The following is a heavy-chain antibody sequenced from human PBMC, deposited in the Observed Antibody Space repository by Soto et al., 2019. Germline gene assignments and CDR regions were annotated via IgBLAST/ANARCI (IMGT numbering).Heavy chain of an antibody. J-gene: IGHJ4*02. CDR2: MNPNSGNT. CDR1: GYTFTSYD. Sequence: ASVEVSCKASGYTFTSYDINWVRQATGQGLEWKGWMNPNSGNTGYAQKFQGRVTMTRNTSISTAYMELSSLRSEDTAVYYCARVGYYYDSSGYYLSYHDYWGQGTLVTVSS. CDR3: ARVGYYYDSSGYYLSYHDY. D-gene: IGHD3-22*01. V-gene: IGHV1-8*01.